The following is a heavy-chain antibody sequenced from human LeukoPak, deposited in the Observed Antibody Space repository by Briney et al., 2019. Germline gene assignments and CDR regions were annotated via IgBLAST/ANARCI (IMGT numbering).Heavy chain of an antibody. Sequence: SQTLSLTCAISGDSVSSNSAAWNWIRQSPSRGLEWLGRTYYRSKWYNDYAVSVKSRITINPDTSKNQFSLQLNSVTPEDTAVYYCARLIEFCSSTSCYWDYYYGMDVWGQGTTVTVSS. V-gene: IGHV6-1*01. CDR2: TYYRSKWYN. D-gene: IGHD2-2*01. CDR3: ARLIEFCSSTSCYWDYYYGMDV. CDR1: GDSVSSNSAA. J-gene: IGHJ6*02.